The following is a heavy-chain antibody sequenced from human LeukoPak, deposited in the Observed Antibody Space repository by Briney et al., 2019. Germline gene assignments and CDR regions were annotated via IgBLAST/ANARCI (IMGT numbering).Heavy chain of an antibody. CDR3: ARRGYYYDSSGYHDPFDY. CDR1: RFTFSNYA. D-gene: IGHD3-22*01. Sequence: GSLRLSCAASRFTFSNYAMTWVRQAPGQGLEWVSAISGSGGRTYYADSVKGRFTISRDNSKNTLYLQMNSLRAEDTAVYYCARRGYYYDSSGYHDPFDYWGQGTLVTVSS. J-gene: IGHJ4*02. CDR2: ISGSGGRT. V-gene: IGHV3-23*01.